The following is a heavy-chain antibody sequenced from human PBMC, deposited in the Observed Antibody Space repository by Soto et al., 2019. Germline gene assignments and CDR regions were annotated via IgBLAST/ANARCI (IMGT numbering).Heavy chain of an antibody. CDR2: MNPNSGNT. Sequence: ASVKVSCKASGYTFTSYDINWVRQATGQGLEWMGWMNPNSGNTGYAQKFQGRVTMTRNTSISTAYMELSSLRSEDTAVHYCARGRIHMITFGGVIVLGWFDPWGQGTLVTVSS. CDR1: GYTFTSYD. V-gene: IGHV1-8*01. J-gene: IGHJ5*02. D-gene: IGHD3-16*02. CDR3: ARGRIHMITFGGVIVLGWFDP.